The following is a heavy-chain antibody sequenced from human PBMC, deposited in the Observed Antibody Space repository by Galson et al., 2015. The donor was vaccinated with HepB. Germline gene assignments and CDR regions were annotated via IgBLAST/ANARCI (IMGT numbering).Heavy chain of an antibody. J-gene: IGHJ6*03. CDR2: ISDDGSNK. CDR3: ARGGYCSGGSCGGVLNFMDV. V-gene: IGHV3-30-3*01. CDR1: GFTSNSYA. Sequence: LRLSCAASGFTSNSYAMHWVRQAPGKGLEWVAIISDDGSNKYYADSVKGRFTISRDNSKNTLYLQMNSQRAEDTGVYYCARGGYCSGGSCGGVLNFMDVWGKGTTVTVSS. D-gene: IGHD2-15*01.